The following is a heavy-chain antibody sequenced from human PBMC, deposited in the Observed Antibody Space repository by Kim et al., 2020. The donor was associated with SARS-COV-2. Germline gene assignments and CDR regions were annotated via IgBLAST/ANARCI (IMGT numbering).Heavy chain of an antibody. J-gene: IGHJ4*02. D-gene: IGHD6-19*01. CDR3: ARELADYTSGWDGRAFDY. Sequence: GGSLRLSCTASGFTFSNYAMHWVRQAPGEGLEWVAVISYDGTNKLYADSVKGRFTISRDNSKNTLYLQMNSLRAKDTVVNYCARELADYTSGWDGRAFDYWGQGTLVTVSS. CDR2: ISYDGTNK. V-gene: IGHV3-30-3*01. CDR1: GFTFSNYA.